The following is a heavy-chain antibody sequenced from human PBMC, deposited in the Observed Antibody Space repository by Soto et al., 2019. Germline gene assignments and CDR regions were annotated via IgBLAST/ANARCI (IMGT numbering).Heavy chain of an antibody. Sequence: SVKVSCKASGGTFSSHAISWVRQAPGQGLEWMGGIIPIFGTANYAQKFQGRVTITADESTSTAYMELSSLRSEDTAVYYCARSSGSYNDWFDPWGQGTLVTVSS. V-gene: IGHV1-69*13. CDR1: GGTFSSHA. J-gene: IGHJ5*02. CDR3: ARSSGSYNDWFDP. CDR2: IIPIFGTA. D-gene: IGHD1-26*01.